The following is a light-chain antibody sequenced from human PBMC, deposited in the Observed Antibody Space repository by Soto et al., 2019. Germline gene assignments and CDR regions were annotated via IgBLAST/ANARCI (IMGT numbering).Light chain of an antibody. CDR3: SSYTSSSTVV. J-gene: IGLJ2*01. CDR2: DVS. Sequence: QSVLTQPASVSGSPGQSITISCTGTCSDVGGYNYVSWYQQHPGKAPKLMIYDVSNRPSGVSNRFSGSNSGNTASLTISGLQADDEADYYCSSYTSSSTVVFGGGTKLTVL. V-gene: IGLV2-14*01. CDR1: CSDVGGYNY.